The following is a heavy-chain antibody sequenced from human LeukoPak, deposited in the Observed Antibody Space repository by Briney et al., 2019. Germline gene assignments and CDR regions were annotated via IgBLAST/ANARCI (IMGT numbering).Heavy chain of an antibody. Sequence: SETLSLTCTVSGYSISSGYYWGWIRQPPGKGLEWIGSIYHSGSTNYNPSLKSRVTISVDTSKNQFSLKLSSVTAADTAVYYCARSPLKGGPPPVWGQGTLVTVSS. CDR1: GYSISSGYY. CDR3: ARSPLKGGPPPV. V-gene: IGHV4-38-2*02. CDR2: IYHSGST. D-gene: IGHD1-26*01. J-gene: IGHJ4*02.